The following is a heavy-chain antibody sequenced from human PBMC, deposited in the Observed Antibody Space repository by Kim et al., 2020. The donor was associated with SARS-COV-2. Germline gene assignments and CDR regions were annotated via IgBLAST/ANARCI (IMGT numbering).Heavy chain of an antibody. V-gene: IGHV4-59*13. D-gene: IGHD3-3*01. CDR3: ARGNFWSGYLGDWFAP. J-gene: IGHJ5*02. CDR2: IYYSGST. Sequence: SETLSLTCTVSGGSISSYYWSWIRQPPGKGLEWIGYIYYSGSTNYNPSLKSRVTISVDTSKNQFSLKLSSVTAADTAVYYCARGNFWSGYLGDWFAPWG. CDR1: GGSISSYY.